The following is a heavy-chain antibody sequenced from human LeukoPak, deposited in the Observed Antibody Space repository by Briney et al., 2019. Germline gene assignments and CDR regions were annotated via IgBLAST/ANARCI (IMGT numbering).Heavy chain of an antibody. CDR1: GFTFRSYA. Sequence: PGGSLRLSCAASGFTFRSYAMSWVRQAPGKGLEWVSAISASCGSTDYAHSVTGRFTISRDKSKNTLYLQMNSLRAEDTAVYYCAKPAISSRGWYYDYWGQGTLVTVSS. CDR3: AKPAISSRGWYYDY. D-gene: IGHD6-19*01. V-gene: IGHV3-23*01. J-gene: IGHJ4*02. CDR2: ISASCGST.